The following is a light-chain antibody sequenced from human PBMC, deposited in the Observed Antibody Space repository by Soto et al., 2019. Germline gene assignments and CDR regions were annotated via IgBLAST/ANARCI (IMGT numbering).Light chain of an antibody. V-gene: IGLV2-14*03. J-gene: IGLJ1*01. CDR3: SSFTSNRIYV. CDR2: GVT. Sequence: QSVLTQPTSVSGSPGQSITISCTGNHNDIGTYDYVSWYQQHPGRATRLLIHGVTTRPSGISGRFSASKSGLTASLTISGLQPEDEADYYCSSFTSNRIYVFGPGTRAPS. CDR1: HNDIGTYDY.